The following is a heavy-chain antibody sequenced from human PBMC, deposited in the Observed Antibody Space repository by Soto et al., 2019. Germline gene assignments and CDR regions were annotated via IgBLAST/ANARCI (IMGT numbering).Heavy chain of an antibody. Sequence: EVQLVESGGGLVQPGGSLRLSCAVSGFSVNRKYMSWVRQAPGKGPEWVGIIYTGGSTDYAGSMKGRFTISRDDSKNTLYLQMNSLRVEDTAVYYCARDDNWKSGWPYYFDFWGQGVLVTVSS. J-gene: IGHJ4*02. CDR3: ARDDNWKSGWPYYFDF. CDR2: IYTGGST. CDR1: GFSVNRKY. D-gene: IGHD1-1*01. V-gene: IGHV3-66*01.